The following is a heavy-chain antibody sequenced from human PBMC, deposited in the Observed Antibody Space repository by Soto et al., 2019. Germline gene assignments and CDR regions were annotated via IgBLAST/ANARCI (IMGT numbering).Heavy chain of an antibody. CDR2: INHSGST. Sequence: QVQLQQWGAGLLKPSETLSLTCAVYGGSFSGYYWSWIRQPPGKGLEWIGEINHSGSTNYNPSLKSRVTISVDTSKNQFSLKLSSVTAADTAVYYCARECPNWCDPWGQGTLVTVSS. J-gene: IGHJ5*02. V-gene: IGHV4-34*01. D-gene: IGHD2-2*01. CDR3: ARECPNWCDP. CDR1: GGSFSGYY.